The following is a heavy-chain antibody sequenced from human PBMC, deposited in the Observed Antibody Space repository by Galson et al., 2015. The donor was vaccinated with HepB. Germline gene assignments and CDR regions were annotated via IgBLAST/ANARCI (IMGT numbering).Heavy chain of an antibody. V-gene: IGHV3-49*03. J-gene: IGHJ3*02. CDR2: IRSKAYGGTT. D-gene: IGHD2-2*01. Sequence: SLRLSCAASGFTFGDYAMSWFRQAPGKGLEWVGFIRSKAYGGTTEYAASVKGRFTISRDDSKSIAYLQMNSLRAEDTAVYYCARDLYYCSSTSCYLFGSSRYVDDAFDIWGQGTMVTVSS. CDR1: GFTFGDYA. CDR3: ARDLYYCSSTSCYLFGSSRYVDDAFDI.